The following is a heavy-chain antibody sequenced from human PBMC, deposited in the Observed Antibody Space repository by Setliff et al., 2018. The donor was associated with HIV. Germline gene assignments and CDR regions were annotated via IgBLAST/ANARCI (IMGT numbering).Heavy chain of an antibody. Sequence: SETLSLTCAVYGGSFSGYYWSWIRQPPGKGLEWIGEINHSGSTNYNPSLKSRVTISVDTSKNQFSLKLSSVTAADTAVFYCARGFPFCSGGNCRANYLDYWGQGTLVTVSS. CDR3: ARGFPFCSGGNCRANYLDY. CDR2: INHSGST. V-gene: IGHV4-34*01. J-gene: IGHJ4*02. CDR1: GGSFSGYY. D-gene: IGHD2-15*01.